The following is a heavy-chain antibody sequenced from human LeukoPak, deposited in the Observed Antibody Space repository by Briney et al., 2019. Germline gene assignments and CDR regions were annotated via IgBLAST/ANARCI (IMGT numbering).Heavy chain of an antibody. CDR2: IYYSGST. D-gene: IGHD2-8*02. Sequence: SETLSLTCTVSGGSISSSSYYWGWIRQPPGKGLEWIGSIYYSGSTYYNPSLKSRVTISVDTSKNQFSLKLSSVTAADTAVYYCARVLLAYNWFDPWGQGTLVTVSS. CDR1: GGSISSSSYY. J-gene: IGHJ5*02. CDR3: ARVLLAYNWFDP. V-gene: IGHV4-39*07.